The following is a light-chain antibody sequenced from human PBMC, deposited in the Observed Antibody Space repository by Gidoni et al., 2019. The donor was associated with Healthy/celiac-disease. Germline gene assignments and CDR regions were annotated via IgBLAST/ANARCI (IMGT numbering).Light chain of an antibody. CDR1: QSVSSSY. CDR2: GAS. Sequence: EIVLTQLPGTLSLSPGERATLSCRASQSVSSSYLAWYQQKPGQAPRLLIYGASSRATGIPDRVSGSGSGTDFTLTISRLEPEDFAVYYCQQYGSSPGYTFGQGTKLEIK. V-gene: IGKV3-20*01. J-gene: IGKJ2*01. CDR3: QQYGSSPGYT.